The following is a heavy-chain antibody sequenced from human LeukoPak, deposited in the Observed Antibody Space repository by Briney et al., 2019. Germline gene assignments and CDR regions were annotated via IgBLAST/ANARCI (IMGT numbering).Heavy chain of an antibody. CDR1: GFTFKDYE. V-gene: IGHV3-48*03. Sequence: GGSLRLSCEASGFTFKDYEMNWVRQAPGKGLEWVSHISRSGSTIYYADSVKGRFTISRDDAKNSLYLQMNSLRAEDTAVYYCVKDLSGSFSFDQWGQGTLVTVSS. CDR3: VKDLSGSFSFDQ. D-gene: IGHD1-26*01. CDR2: ISRSGSTI. J-gene: IGHJ4*02.